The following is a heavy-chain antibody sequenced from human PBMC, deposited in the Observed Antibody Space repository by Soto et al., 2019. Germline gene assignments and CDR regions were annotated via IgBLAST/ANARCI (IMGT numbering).Heavy chain of an antibody. CDR3: ARGSYGDYRVGYYYGMDV. CDR2: INPSGGST. D-gene: IGHD4-17*01. J-gene: IGHJ6*02. Sequence: ASVKVSCKASGYTFTSYYMHWVRQAPGQGLEWMGIINPSGGSTSYAQKFQGRVTMTRDTSTSTVYMELSSLRSEDTAVYYCARGSYGDYRVGYYYGMDVWGQGTTVTVS. V-gene: IGHV1-46*01. CDR1: GYTFTSYY.